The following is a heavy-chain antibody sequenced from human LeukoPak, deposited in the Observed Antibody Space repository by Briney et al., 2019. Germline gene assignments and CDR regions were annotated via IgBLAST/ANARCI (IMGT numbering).Heavy chain of an antibody. D-gene: IGHD2-2*02. V-gene: IGHV1-69*13. Sequence: GASVKVSCKASGGTFSSYAISWVRQAPGQGLEWVGGIIPVFGTANYAQKFQGRVTITADESTGTAYMELRSLRSEDTAVYYCARDRPGRYCSTISCYSASPFDPWGQGTLVTVSS. CDR1: GGTFSSYA. CDR2: IIPVFGTA. J-gene: IGHJ5*02. CDR3: ARDRPGRYCSTISCYSASPFDP.